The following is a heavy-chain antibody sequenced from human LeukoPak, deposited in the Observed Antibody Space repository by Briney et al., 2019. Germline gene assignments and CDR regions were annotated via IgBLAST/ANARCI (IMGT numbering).Heavy chain of an antibody. Sequence: SETLSLTCTVSGGSISSSSYYWGWIRQPPGKGLEWIGSIYYSGSTYYNPSLKSRVTISVDTSKNQFSLKLSSVTAADTAVYYCARGGVPAAIRGYYLDFDYWGQGTLVTVSS. V-gene: IGHV4-39*07. D-gene: IGHD2-2*02. J-gene: IGHJ4*02. CDR2: IYYSGST. CDR1: GGSISSSSYY. CDR3: ARGGVPAAIRGYYLDFDY.